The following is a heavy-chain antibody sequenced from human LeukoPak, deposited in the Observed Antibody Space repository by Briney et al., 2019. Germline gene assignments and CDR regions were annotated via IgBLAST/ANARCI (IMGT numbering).Heavy chain of an antibody. CDR1: GGSISSYY. D-gene: IGHD6-13*01. V-gene: IGHV4-59*08. CDR3: ARMGSRYSSSPPDYYYYYYGMDV. Sequence: SETLSLTCTVSGGSISSYYWSWIRQPPGKGLEWIGYIYYSGSTNYNPSLKSRVTISVDTSRNQFSLKLSSVTAADTAVYYCARMGSRYSSSPPDYYYYYYGMDVWGQGTTVTVSS. CDR2: IYYSGST. J-gene: IGHJ6*02.